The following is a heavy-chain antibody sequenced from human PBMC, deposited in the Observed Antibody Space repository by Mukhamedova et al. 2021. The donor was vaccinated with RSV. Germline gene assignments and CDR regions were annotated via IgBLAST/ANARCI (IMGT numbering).Heavy chain of an antibody. J-gene: IGHJ1*01. CDR3: ARDVSTSPWDEYFQH. Sequence: AEYMGGRFTVSRDNAKNSLYLQMNSLRAEDTAVYYCARDVSTSPWDEYFQHWGQGTLVTVSS. D-gene: IGHD1-26*01. V-gene: IGHV3-11*06.